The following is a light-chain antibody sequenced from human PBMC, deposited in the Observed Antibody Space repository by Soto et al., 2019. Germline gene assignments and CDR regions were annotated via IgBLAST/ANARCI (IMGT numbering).Light chain of an antibody. CDR3: QQSYSTLWT. CDR1: QYIRSY. V-gene: IGKV1-39*01. Sequence: EIQLTQSPSSLSASVGDTVTITCRASQYIRSYLNWYQQKPGKAPNLLIYAATSLQSGAPSRFSGSGFGTEFTLTISSLQPEDFATYYCQQSYSTLWTFGPGTKVDI. CDR2: AAT. J-gene: IGKJ1*01.